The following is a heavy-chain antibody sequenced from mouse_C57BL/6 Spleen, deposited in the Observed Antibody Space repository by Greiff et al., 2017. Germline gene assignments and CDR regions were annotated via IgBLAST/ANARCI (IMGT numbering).Heavy chain of an antibody. CDR2: ILPGSGST. CDR1: GYTFTGYW. J-gene: IGHJ3*01. V-gene: IGHV1-9*01. CDR3: KGWFAY. Sequence: VKLVESGAELMKPGASVKLSCKATGYTFTGYWIEWVKQRPGHGLEWIGEILPGSGSTNYNEQFKGQATFTADTSSHTAYIQLSSVTTVDSSIYCCKGWFAYWGQGTLVTVSA.